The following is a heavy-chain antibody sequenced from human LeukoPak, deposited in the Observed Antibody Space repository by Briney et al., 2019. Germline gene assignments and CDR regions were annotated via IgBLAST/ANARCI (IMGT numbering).Heavy chain of an antibody. J-gene: IGHJ4*02. CDR2: IRYDGSNK. CDR1: GFTFSSYG. Sequence: SGGSLRLSCAASGFTFSSYGMHWVRQAPGKGLEWVAFIRYDGSNKYYADSVKGRVTISRDNSKNTLYLQMNSLRAEDTAVYYCARSGLIRFDYWGQGTLVTVSS. D-gene: IGHD2-15*01. V-gene: IGHV3-30*02. CDR3: ARSGLIRFDY.